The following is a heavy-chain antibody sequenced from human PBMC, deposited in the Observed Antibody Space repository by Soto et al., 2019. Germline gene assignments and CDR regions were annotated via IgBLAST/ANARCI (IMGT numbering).Heavy chain of an antibody. V-gene: IGHV1-18*01. CDR1: GYTFTSYG. CDR3: ARGYSSSSRGDY. J-gene: IGHJ4*02. CDR2: INTYDGNT. D-gene: IGHD6-6*01. Sequence: QVQLVQSGAEVKKPGASVKVSCKASGYTFTSYGITWVRQAPGQGLDWMGWINTYDGNTNFAQKFQGRVTMTTDTSTSTVYMELRSLTSDDTAVYYCARGYSSSSRGDYWGQGTLFTVSS.